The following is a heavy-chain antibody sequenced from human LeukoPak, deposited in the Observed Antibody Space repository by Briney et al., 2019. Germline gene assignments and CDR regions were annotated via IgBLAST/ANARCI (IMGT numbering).Heavy chain of an antibody. CDR3: ARDRSSSWYWTQRYFDY. J-gene: IGHJ4*02. CDR2: TYYRSKWYN. CDR1: GDSVSSNSAA. Sequence: SQTRSLTCAIAGDSVSSNSAAWNWIRQSPSRGLEWLGRTYYRSKWYNAYAVSVKSRLTSNPDTSKNQFSLQLNSVTPEDTAVYYCARDRSSSWYWTQRYFDYWGQGTLVTVSS. V-gene: IGHV6-1*01. D-gene: IGHD6-13*01.